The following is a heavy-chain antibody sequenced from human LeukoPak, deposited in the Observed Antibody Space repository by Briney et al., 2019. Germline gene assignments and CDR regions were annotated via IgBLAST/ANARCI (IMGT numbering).Heavy chain of an antibody. V-gene: IGHV4-39*01. CDR2: IYYSGST. CDR1: GGSISSSSYY. Sequence: PSETLYLTCTVSGGSISSSSYYWGWIRQPPGKGLEWIGSIYYSGSTYYNPSLKSRVTISVDTSKNQFSLKLSSVTAADTAVYYCVLSTMIVVVITPSFDYWGQGTLVTVSS. D-gene: IGHD3-22*01. CDR3: VLSTMIVVVITPSFDY. J-gene: IGHJ4*02.